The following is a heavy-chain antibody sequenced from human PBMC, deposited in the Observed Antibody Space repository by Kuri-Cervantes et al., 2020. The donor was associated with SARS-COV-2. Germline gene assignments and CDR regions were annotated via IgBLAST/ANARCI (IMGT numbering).Heavy chain of an antibody. CDR3: ARDGVKDDYGFSSY. CDR1: GFTFSSYS. J-gene: IGHJ4*02. V-gene: IGHV3-48*02. Sequence: GESLKISCAASGFTFSSYSMNWVRQAPGKGLEWVSYISSSSTIYYADSVKGRFTISRDDAKNSLYLQTNSLRDEDTAVYYCARDGVKDDYGFSSYWGQGTLVTVSS. CDR2: ISSSSTI. D-gene: IGHD4-17*01.